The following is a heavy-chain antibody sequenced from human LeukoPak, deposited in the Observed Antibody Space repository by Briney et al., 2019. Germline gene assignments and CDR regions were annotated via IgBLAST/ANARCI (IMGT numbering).Heavy chain of an antibody. J-gene: IGHJ6*02. Sequence: PGGSLRLSCAASGFTVSSNYMSWVRQAPGKGLEWVSVIYSGGSTYYADSVKGRFTISRDNSKNTLYLQMNSLRAEDTAVYYCARDMYYYDSSGYPSVYYGMDVWGQGTTVTVSS. CDR2: IYSGGST. CDR3: ARDMYYYDSSGYPSVYYGMDV. D-gene: IGHD3-22*01. CDR1: GFTVSSNY. V-gene: IGHV3-53*01.